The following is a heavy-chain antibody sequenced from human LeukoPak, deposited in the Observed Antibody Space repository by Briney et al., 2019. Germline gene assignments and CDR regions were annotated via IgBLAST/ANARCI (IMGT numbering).Heavy chain of an antibody. CDR2: FDPEDGET. V-gene: IGHV1-24*01. CDR1: GYTFTSYA. Sequence: PAASVKVSCKASGYTFTSYAMNWVRQAPGQGLEWMGGFDPEDGETIYAQKFQGRVTMTEDTSTDTAYMELSSLRSEDTAVYYCATGYCSSTSCYLVGMDVWGQGTTVTVSS. CDR3: ATGYCSSTSCYLVGMDV. D-gene: IGHD2-2*01. J-gene: IGHJ6*02.